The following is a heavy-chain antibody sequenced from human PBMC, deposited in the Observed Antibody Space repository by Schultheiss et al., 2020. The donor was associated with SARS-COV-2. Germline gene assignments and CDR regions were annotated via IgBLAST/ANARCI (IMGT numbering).Heavy chain of an antibody. V-gene: IGHV3-13*01. Sequence: GGSLRLSCAASGFTFSSYDMHWVRQATGKGLEWVSAIGTAGDTYYPGSVKGRFTISRENAKNSLYLQMNSLRAEDTAVYYCASAPYDNVAYHPWGQGTLVTVSS. CDR1: GFTFSSYD. CDR3: ASAPYDNVAYHP. D-gene: IGHD3-22*01. J-gene: IGHJ5*02. CDR2: IGTAGDT.